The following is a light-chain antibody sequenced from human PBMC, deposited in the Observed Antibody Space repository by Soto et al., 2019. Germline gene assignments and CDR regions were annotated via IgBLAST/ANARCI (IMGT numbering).Light chain of an antibody. CDR1: SSDVGAYNS. J-gene: IGLJ1*01. V-gene: IGLV2-14*01. CDR3: SSYTSSSTPGV. Sequence: QSALTQPPSASGSPGQSVTISCTGTSSDVGAYNSVSWYQQHPGKAPKLMIYEVSNRPSGVSNRFSGSKSGNTASLTISGLQAEDEADYYCSSYTSSSTPGVFGTGTKLTVL. CDR2: EVS.